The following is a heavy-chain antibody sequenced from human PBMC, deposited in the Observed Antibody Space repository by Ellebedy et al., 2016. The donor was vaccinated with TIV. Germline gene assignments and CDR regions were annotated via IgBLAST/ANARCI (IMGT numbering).Heavy chain of an antibody. V-gene: IGHV3-30-3*01. CDR3: ARETSHGDYDY. CDR1: GFTFRSYA. D-gene: IGHD4-17*01. CDR2: ISYDGSNK. J-gene: IGHJ4*02. Sequence: GESLKISCAASGFTFRSYAMHWVRQAPGKGLEWVAVISYDGSNKNCADSVKGRFTISRDNSKNTLHLQMNSLRGDDTAVYYCARETSHGDYDYWGQGTLVTVSS.